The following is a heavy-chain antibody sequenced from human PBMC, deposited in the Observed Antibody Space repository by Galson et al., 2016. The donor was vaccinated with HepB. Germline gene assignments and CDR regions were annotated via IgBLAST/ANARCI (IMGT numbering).Heavy chain of an antibody. V-gene: IGHV4-61*08. J-gene: IGHJ3*01. CDR1: GGSIRSGGYY. CDR2: IYYGGST. CDR3: ARDVGFYDSGTWEKNAFDV. D-gene: IGHD3-22*01. Sequence: SETLSLTCTVSGGSIRSGGYYWSWIRQHPGKELEWIGYIYYGGSTHSHPSLKSRVTISVDTSKNQFSLKLSSVTAADTAVYYCARDVGFYDSGTWEKNAFDVWGPGTMVTVSS.